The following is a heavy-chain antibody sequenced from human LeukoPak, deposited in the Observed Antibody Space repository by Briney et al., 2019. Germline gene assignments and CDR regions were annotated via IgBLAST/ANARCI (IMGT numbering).Heavy chain of an antibody. CDR3: AKGGKTKVVKGGAYFDY. V-gene: IGHV3-23*01. J-gene: IGHJ4*02. CDR1: GFIFSSHA. D-gene: IGHD4-23*01. Sequence: GGSLRLSCAASGFIFSSHAMSWVRQAPGKGLEWVSAISASGGSTYFADSVKGRFTISRDNSKNTLYLQMNSLRAEDTAVYYCAKGGKTKVVKGGAYFDYWGQGTLVTVSS. CDR2: ISASGGST.